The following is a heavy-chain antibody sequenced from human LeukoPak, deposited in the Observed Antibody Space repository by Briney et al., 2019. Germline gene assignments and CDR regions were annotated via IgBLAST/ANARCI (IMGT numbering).Heavy chain of an antibody. Sequence: PGGSLRLSCAASGFTFSSYNMNWVRQAPGQGLEWVSSITSGSSYIYYADSVKGRFTISRDNSKNSLYLQMNSLRAEDTAVYYCARALIGYYFDYWGQGTLVTVSS. D-gene: IGHD2-8*01. CDR3: ARALIGYYFDY. CDR2: ITSGSSYI. V-gene: IGHV3-21*06. CDR1: GFTFSSYN. J-gene: IGHJ4*02.